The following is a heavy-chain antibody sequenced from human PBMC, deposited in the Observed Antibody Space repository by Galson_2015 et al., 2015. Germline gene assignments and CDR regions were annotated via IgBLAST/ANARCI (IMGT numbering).Heavy chain of an antibody. V-gene: IGHV1-2*04. J-gene: IGHJ4*01. CDR1: GYTFTGYY. CDR2: INPNSGGT. D-gene: IGHD2-2*01. CDR3: ATASQDCSRNSCPYTY. Sequence: SVKVSCKASGYTFTGYYMHWVRQAPGQGLEWMGWINPNSGGTNYAQKFQGWVTMTRDTSISTAYMELSRLRSDDTAMYYCATASQDCSRNSCPYTYWGHGTLVTVSS.